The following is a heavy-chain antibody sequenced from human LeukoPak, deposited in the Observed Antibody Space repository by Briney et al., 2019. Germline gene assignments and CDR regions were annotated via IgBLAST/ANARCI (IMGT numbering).Heavy chain of an antibody. J-gene: IGHJ4*02. CDR3: ARGLTLLGYCSSTSCLMNY. CDR2: IDSDGGTT. CDR1: GFTLSSYW. Sequence: PGGSLRLSCAVSGFTLSSYWMHWVRQAPGKGLVWVSRIDSDGGTTDYADSVKGRFTISRDNANNTLYLQMNSLRAEDAGVYYCARGLTLLGYCSSTSCLMNYWGQGTLVTVSS. V-gene: IGHV3-74*01. D-gene: IGHD2-2*01.